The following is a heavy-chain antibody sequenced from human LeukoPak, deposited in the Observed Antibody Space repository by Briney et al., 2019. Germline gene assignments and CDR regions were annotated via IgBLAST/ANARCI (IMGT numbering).Heavy chain of an antibody. D-gene: IGHD3-16*01. CDR1: GYTFTDYY. CDR2: VDPEDGET. Sequence: ASVKISFKFSGYTFTDYYMHWVQQAPGKGLEWMGLVDPEDGETIYAEKFQGRVTITADTSTDTAYMELSSLRSEDTAVYYCATDMKLISGQNYWGNPLPAFDIWGQGTMVTVSS. J-gene: IGHJ3*02. CDR3: ATDMKLISGQNYWGNPLPAFDI. V-gene: IGHV1-69-2*01.